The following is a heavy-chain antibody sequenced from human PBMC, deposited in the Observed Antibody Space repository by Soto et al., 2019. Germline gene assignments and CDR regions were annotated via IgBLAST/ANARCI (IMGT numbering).Heavy chain of an antibody. CDR3: ATWHEREHAYDV. J-gene: IGHJ3*01. Sequence: DVQLVESGGGLIQPGGSLRLSCVASGLTVSGKKYMAWVRQAPGKGPEWLSGVYDLDGTYYADSVRGRFTTSIDSSRTTVYLQMRDLRPEDTALYFCATWHEREHAYDVWGQGTTVTVSS. V-gene: IGHV3-53*01. D-gene: IGHD1-1*01. CDR2: VYDLDGT. CDR1: GLTVSGKKY.